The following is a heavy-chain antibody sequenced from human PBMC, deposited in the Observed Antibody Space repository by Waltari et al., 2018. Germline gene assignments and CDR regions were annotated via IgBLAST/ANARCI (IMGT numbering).Heavy chain of an antibody. CDR2: VEPEDGKT. D-gene: IGHD4-17*01. CDR1: GYTFTDYY. V-gene: IGHV1-69-2*01. CDR3: ATARFGDYYFDY. Sequence: EVQLVQSGAEVKKPGATVKISCKVSGYTFTDYYMHWVQQAPGKGLEWMGLVEPEDGKTMYEGKLQGRVTITADTSTDTAYMELSSRRSEDTAVYYCATARFGDYYFDYWGQGTLVTVSS. J-gene: IGHJ4*02.